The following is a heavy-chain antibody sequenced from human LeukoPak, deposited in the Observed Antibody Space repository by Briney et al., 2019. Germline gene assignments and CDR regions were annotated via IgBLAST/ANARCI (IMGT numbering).Heavy chain of an antibody. D-gene: IGHD3-3*01. CDR1: GGSISSSSYY. CDR3: ARLLRDRYYYYKDV. J-gene: IGHJ6*03. CDR2: IYYSGST. V-gene: IGHV4-39*07. Sequence: SETLSLTCTVSGGSISSSSYYWGWIRQPPGKGLEWIGSIYYSGSTYYNPSLKSRVTISVDTSKNQFSLKLSSVTAADTAVYYCARLLRDRYYYYKDVWGKGTTVTVSS.